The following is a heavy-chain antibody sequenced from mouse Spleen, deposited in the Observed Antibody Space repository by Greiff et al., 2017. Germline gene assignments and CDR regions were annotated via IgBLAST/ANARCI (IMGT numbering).Heavy chain of an antibody. CDR1: GYTFTSYW. Sequence: QVQLQQPGAELVMPGASVKLSCKASGYTFTSYWMHWVKQRPGQGLEWIGEIDPSDSYTNYNQKFKGKATLTVDKSSSTAYMQLSSLTSEDSAVYYCERVDYGRRDFDYWGQGTTLTVSS. V-gene: IGHV1-69*01. CDR2: IDPSDSYT. CDR3: ERVDYGRRDFDY. J-gene: IGHJ2*01. D-gene: IGHD1-1*01.